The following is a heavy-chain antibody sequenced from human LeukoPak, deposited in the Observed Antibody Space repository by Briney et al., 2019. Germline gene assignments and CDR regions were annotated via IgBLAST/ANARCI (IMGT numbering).Heavy chain of an antibody. CDR2: INTDGTTT. CDR3: VSDHTGHDDY. CDR1: GFTFSTYW. J-gene: IGHJ4*02. V-gene: IGHV3-74*01. Sequence: PGESLRLSCAASGFTFSTYWMHWVRQAPGKGLVWVSRINTDGTTTTYADSVKGRFTISRDNAKNTLHLQMNSLRVEDTAVYYCVSDHTGHDDYWGQGTLVTVSS. D-gene: IGHD1-1*01.